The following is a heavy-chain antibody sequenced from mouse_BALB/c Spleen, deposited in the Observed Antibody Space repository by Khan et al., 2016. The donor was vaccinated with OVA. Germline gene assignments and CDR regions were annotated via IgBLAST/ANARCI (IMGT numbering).Heavy chain of an antibody. CDR2: IYPGDGDT. CDR1: GYTFTSYW. Sequence: QVQLKESGAELARPGASVKLSCKSSGYTFTSYWMQWVKQRPGQGLEWIGAIYPGDGDTRYTQKFKGKATLTADKSSSTAYMQLSSLASEDSAVYYCASYRYDFFYYWGQGPPLAVSS. J-gene: IGHJ2*01. CDR3: ASYRYDFFYY. V-gene: IGHV1-87*01. D-gene: IGHD2-14*01.